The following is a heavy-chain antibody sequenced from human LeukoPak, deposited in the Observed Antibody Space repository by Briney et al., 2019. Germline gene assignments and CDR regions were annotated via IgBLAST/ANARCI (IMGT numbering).Heavy chain of an antibody. J-gene: IGHJ4*02. D-gene: IGHD4-11*01. Sequence: GGSLRLSCAASGFTFSSYSMNWVCQARGKGLEWVSGIGAGGTFTYYADSVKGRFTIFRDSSRNTLYLQMNSLRADDTAVYYCAKDLDYTTYGYYLDYWGQGTLVTVSS. CDR2: IGAGGTFT. V-gene: IGHV3-23*01. CDR3: AKDLDYTTYGYYLDY. CDR1: GFTFSSYS.